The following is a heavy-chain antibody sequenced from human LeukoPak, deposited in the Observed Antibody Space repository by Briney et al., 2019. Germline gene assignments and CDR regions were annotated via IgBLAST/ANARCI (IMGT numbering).Heavy chain of an antibody. CDR3: ARVGQWHLGRYYMDV. CDR1: GGSFSGYY. V-gene: IGHV4-34*01. Sequence: SETLSLTCAVYGGSFSGYYWSWIRQPPGKGLEWIGEINHSGSTNYNPSLKSRVSISGDTSKNQISMKLSSVTAADTAVYYCARVGQWHLGRYYMDVWGKGTTVTVSS. J-gene: IGHJ6*03. D-gene: IGHD6-19*01. CDR2: INHSGST.